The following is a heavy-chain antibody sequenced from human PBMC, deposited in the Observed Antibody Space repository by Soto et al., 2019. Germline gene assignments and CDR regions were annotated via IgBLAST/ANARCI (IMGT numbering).Heavy chain of an antibody. CDR2: IDPSDSYT. CDR3: ARRGTHYDSSGYFYYYYGMDV. Sequence: GESLKISCTGSGYSFTSYWISWVRQMPGKGLEWMGRIDPSDSYTNYGPSFQGHVTISADKSISTAYLQWSSLKASDTAVYYCARRGTHYDSSGYFYYYYGMDVWGQGTTVTVSS. J-gene: IGHJ6*02. D-gene: IGHD3-22*01. V-gene: IGHV5-10-1*01. CDR1: GYSFTSYW.